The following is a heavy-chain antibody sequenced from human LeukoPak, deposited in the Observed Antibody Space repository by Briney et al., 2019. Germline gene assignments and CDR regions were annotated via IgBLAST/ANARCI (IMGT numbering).Heavy chain of an antibody. CDR2: NNANNGDT. V-gene: IGHV1-2*02. Sequence: ASVKVSCKASGYSFTAYYIHWVRQAPGQGLEWMGWNNANNGDTSYAQKFQGRVTMTRDTSINTGYMELRGLTSDDTAVYFCVRDDGRSSVNAFDVWGQGTLVTVSS. J-gene: IGHJ3*01. CDR1: GYSFTAYY. CDR3: VRDDGRSSVNAFDV. D-gene: IGHD6-6*01.